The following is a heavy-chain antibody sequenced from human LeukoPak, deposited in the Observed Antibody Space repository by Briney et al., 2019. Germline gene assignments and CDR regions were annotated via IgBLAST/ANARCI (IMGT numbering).Heavy chain of an antibody. CDR2: IYYSGNT. CDR3: ARVTTNWFDP. V-gene: IGHV4-39*07. D-gene: IGHD4-11*01. J-gene: IGHJ5*02. Sequence: SETLSLTCTVSGDSISSSNSYWGWIRQPPGKGLEWIGSIYYSGNTYYNASLKSRITISVESSKNQFSLNLNSVTAADTAVYYCARVTTNWFDPWGQGTLVTVST. CDR1: GDSISSSNSY.